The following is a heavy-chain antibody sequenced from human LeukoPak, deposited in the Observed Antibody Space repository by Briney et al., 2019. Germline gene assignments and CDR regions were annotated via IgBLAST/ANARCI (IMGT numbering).Heavy chain of an antibody. CDR1: GFTFNSYW. CDR3: ARDLAASGSLDY. D-gene: IGHD3-10*01. CDR2: IKQDGSVK. J-gene: IGHJ4*02. Sequence: PGGSLRLSCAASGFTFNSYWMNWVRQAPGKGLEWVANIKQDGSVKHYVDSVKGRFIISRDNAKNSLYLEMNSLRVEDTAVYYCARDLAASGSLDYWGRGTWSPSPQ. V-gene: IGHV3-7*01.